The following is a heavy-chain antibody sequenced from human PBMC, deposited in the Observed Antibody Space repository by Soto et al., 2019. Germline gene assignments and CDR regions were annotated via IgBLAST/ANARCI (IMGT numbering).Heavy chain of an antibody. CDR3: AKRSVSTLAYYFDS. CDR1: GVTFSSYA. Sequence: XGSLRLSCAASGVTFSSYAMSWVRQAPGKGLEWVSAISGSGGSTYYADSVKGRFTISRDNSKNTLYLQMNSLRAEDTAVYYCAKRSVSTLAYYFDSWGQGTLATVSS. J-gene: IGHJ4*02. V-gene: IGHV3-23*01. CDR2: ISGSGGST.